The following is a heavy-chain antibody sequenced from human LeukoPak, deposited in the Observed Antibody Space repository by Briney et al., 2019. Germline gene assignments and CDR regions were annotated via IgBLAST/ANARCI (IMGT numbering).Heavy chain of an antibody. V-gene: IGHV3-30-3*01. CDR1: GFTFSTYA. J-gene: IGHJ4*02. CDR3: ARDAPFVRAGFDH. Sequence: GGSLRLSCAASGFTFSTYAMHWVRQAPGKGLEWVADMSYDGNNEYCGDSVKGRFTISRDNSKNTLYLQMNSLRAEDTAVYYCARDAPFVRAGFDHWGQGTLVTVSS. CDR2: MSYDGNNE.